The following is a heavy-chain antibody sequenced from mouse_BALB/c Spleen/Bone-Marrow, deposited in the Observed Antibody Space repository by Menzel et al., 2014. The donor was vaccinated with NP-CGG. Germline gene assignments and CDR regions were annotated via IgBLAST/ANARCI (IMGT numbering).Heavy chain of an antibody. CDR1: GYSFTGYY. Sequence: EVQLQQSGPELVKPGASVKISCKAPGYSFTGYYMHWVKQSHVKSLEWIGRINPYSGATSYNQNFKDKASLTVDKSSSTAYMELHSLTSEDSAVYYCARYDYYGSSFFDYWGQGTTLTVSS. CDR2: INPYSGAT. J-gene: IGHJ2*01. D-gene: IGHD1-1*01. CDR3: ARYDYYGSSFFDY. V-gene: IGHV1-31*01.